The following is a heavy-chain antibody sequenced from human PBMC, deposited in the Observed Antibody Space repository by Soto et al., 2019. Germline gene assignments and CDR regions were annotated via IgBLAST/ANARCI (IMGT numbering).Heavy chain of an antibody. J-gene: IGHJ3*02. D-gene: IGHD3-3*01. CDR1: GYTFTGYY. CDR2: INPNSGGT. Sequence: ASVKVSCKASGYTFTGYYMHWVRQAPGQGLEWMGWINPNSGGTSYAQKFQGRVTMTRDTSISTAYMELSRLRSDDTAVYYCARGLSPTSFGVGIPPNDAFDNWGQGTVVTVSS. CDR3: ARGLSPTSFGVGIPPNDAFDN. V-gene: IGHV1-2*02.